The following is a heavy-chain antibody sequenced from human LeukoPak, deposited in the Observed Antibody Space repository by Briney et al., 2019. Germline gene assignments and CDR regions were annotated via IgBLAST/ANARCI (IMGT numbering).Heavy chain of an antibody. V-gene: IGHV1-2*02. CDR1: GYTFTGYY. Sequence: ASVKVSCKASGYTFTGYYMHWVRQAPGQGLEWMGWINPNSGGTNYAQKFQGRVTMTMDTSISPAYMELSRLRSADTPVYYCASLHVATTSFHDYWGQGTLVTVSS. J-gene: IGHJ4*02. CDR3: ASLHVATTSFHDY. CDR2: INPNSGGT. D-gene: IGHD5-12*01.